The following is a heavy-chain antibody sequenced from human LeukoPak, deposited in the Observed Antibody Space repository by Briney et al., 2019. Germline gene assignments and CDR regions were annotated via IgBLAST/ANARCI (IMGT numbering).Heavy chain of an antibody. CDR1: GYIFTGYY. CDR2: INPNSGGT. J-gene: IGHJ4*02. V-gene: IGHV1-2*02. CDR3: ARDPDYYDSSGYGDY. D-gene: IGHD3-22*01. Sequence: ASVKVSCKASGYIFTGYYMHWVRQAPGQGLEWMGWINPNSGGTNYAQKFQGRVTMTRDTSISTAYMELSRLRSDDTAVYYCARDPDYYDSSGYGDYWGQGTLVTVSS.